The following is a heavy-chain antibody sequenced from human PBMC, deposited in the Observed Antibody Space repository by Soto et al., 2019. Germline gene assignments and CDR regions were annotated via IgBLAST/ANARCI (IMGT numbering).Heavy chain of an antibody. V-gene: IGHV4-34*01. CDR2: INHSGST. CDR1: GGSFSGYY. Sequence: SETLSLTCAVYGGSFSGYYWSWIRQPPGKGLEWIGEINHSGSTNYNPSLKSRGTISVDTSKNQFSLKLSSVTAADTAVYYCARMLWLVLDYYCYMDVWGKGTTVTVSS. D-gene: IGHD6-19*01. J-gene: IGHJ6*03. CDR3: ARMLWLVLDYYCYMDV.